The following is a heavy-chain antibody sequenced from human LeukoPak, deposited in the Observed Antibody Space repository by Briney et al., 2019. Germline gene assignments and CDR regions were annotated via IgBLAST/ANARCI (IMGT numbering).Heavy chain of an antibody. J-gene: IGHJ3*01. V-gene: IGHV4-59*01. CDR1: GGSISSYY. D-gene: IGHD6-19*01. Sequence: TSETLSLTCTVSGGSISSYYWSWFRQPPGKGLEWIGYIYYSGSTNYNPSLKSRVTISVDTSDENQFSLKLNSVTAADTAVYYCARGLAWYSGGDDAFDAWGQGTMVTVSS. CDR3: ARGLAWYSGGDDAFDA. CDR2: IYYSGST.